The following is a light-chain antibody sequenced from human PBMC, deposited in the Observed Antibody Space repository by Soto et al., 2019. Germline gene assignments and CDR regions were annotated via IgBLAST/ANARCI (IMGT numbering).Light chain of an antibody. Sequence: DIVLTQSPATLSLSPGERATLSCRASQSVSSYLAWYQQKHGQAPRLLIYDASNSATGIPARFSGSGSGTDFTLTISSLEPEDFAVYYCQQRSNWPPAITFGQGTRLEMK. CDR3: QQRSNWPPAIT. V-gene: IGKV3-11*01. CDR2: DAS. CDR1: QSVSSY. J-gene: IGKJ5*01.